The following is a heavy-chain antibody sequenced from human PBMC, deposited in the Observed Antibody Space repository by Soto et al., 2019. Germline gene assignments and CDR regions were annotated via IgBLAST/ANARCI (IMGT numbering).Heavy chain of an antibody. CDR2: IYPGDSDT. V-gene: IGHV5-51*01. CDR1: GYSFTSYW. D-gene: IGHD6-13*01. Sequence: GESLKISCKGSGYSFTSYWIGWVRQMPGKGLEWMGIIYPGDSDTRYSPSFQGQVTISADKSISTAYLQWSSLKASDTATYYCARTSAAGKNYNGMDVWGQGTTVTVSS. CDR3: ARTSAAGKNYNGMDV. J-gene: IGHJ6*02.